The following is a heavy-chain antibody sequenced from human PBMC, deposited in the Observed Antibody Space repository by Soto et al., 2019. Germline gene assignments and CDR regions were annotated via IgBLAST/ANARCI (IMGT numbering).Heavy chain of an antibody. CDR1: GGTFTSYS. D-gene: IGHD3-10*01. V-gene: IGHV1-69*06. CDR2: VIPMFGRV. Sequence: SVKVSCKTYGGTFTSYSVTWVRQSPGQGLEWMGEVIPMFGRVNYAQNFQGRVTIIADKSTSTGYMELSSLRSEDTAVYYCARGNYYGSGSYLVDPWGQGTLVTVSS. J-gene: IGHJ5*02. CDR3: ARGNYYGSGSYLVDP.